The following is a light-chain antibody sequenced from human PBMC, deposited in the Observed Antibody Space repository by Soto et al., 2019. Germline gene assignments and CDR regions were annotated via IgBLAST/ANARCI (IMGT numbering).Light chain of an antibody. CDR3: SSYTSRSTGV. J-gene: IGLJ2*01. V-gene: IGLV2-14*03. Sequence: QSALTQPASVSGSPGQSITISCTGTSSDVDGYNYVSWYQQHPGKAPKLIIYDVSDRPSGASNRFSGSKSGNTASLTISGLQAEDEADYYCSSYTSRSTGVFGGGTKVTVL. CDR2: DVS. CDR1: SSDVDGYNY.